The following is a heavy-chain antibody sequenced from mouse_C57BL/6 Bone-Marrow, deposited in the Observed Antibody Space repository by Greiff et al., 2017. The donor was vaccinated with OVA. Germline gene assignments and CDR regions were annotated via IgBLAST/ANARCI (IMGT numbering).Heavy chain of an antibody. CDR2: INPNNGGT. CDR1: GYTFTDYY. V-gene: IGHV1-26*01. D-gene: IGHD1-1*01. J-gene: IGHJ3*01. Sequence: EVQLQQSGPELVKPGASVKISCKASGYTFTDYYMNWVKQSHGKSLEWIGDINPNNGGTSYNQKFKGKATLTVDKSSSTAYMELRSLTSEDSAVYYCAREGNYYGSSPWFAYWGQGTLVTVSA. CDR3: AREGNYYGSSPWFAY.